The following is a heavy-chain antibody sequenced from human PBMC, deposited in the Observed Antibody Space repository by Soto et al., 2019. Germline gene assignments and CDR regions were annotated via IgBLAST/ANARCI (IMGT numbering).Heavy chain of an antibody. D-gene: IGHD3-3*01. V-gene: IGHV4-39*01. CDR2: IYYSGST. CDR3: ARQTDPYSTITIFGVVTDTDY. J-gene: IGHJ4*02. Sequence: SETLSLTCTVSGGSISSSSYYWGWIRQPPGKGLEWIGSIYYSGSTYYNPSLKSRVTISVDTSKNQFSLKLSSVTAADTAVYYCARQTDPYSTITIFGVVTDTDYWGQGTQVTVPS. CDR1: GGSISSSSYY.